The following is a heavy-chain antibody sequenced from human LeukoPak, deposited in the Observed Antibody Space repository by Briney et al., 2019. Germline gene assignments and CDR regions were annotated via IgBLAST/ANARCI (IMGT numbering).Heavy chain of an antibody. CDR1: GGSISGYF. CDR3: AREGGGSNRCLD. Sequence: PSETLSLTCTVSGGSISGYFWSWIRQPAGKGLEWIGRIYATGTTNYNPSLKSRVTMSVDTSKNKFSLNLTSVTAADTAVYYCAREGGGSNRCLDWGQGTLVTVSS. V-gene: IGHV4-4*07. D-gene: IGHD3-16*02. CDR2: IYATGTT. J-gene: IGHJ1*01.